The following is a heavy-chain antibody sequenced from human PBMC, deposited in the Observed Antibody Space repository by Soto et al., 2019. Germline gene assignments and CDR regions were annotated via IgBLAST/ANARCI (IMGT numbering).Heavy chain of an antibody. D-gene: IGHD3-22*01. CDR1: GGSISSSSYY. V-gene: IGHV4-39*07. CDR3: ARLWYDSNGYSPFDC. J-gene: IGHJ4*02. CDR2: IYYSGST. Sequence: ETLSLTCTVSGGSISSSSYYWGWIRQPPGKGLEWIGSIYYSGSTNYNPSLKSRVTMSVDTSKNQFSLKLSSVTAADTAVYYCARLWYDSNGYSPFDCWGQGTLVTVSS.